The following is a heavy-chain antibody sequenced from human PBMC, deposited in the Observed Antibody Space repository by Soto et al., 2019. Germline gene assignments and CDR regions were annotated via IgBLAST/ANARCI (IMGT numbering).Heavy chain of an antibody. CDR2: IKGDGSER. J-gene: IGHJ6*02. D-gene: IGHD2-2*01. Sequence: GGSLRLSCAASGFTFSSYWMSWVRQAPGKGLVWVANIKGDGSERHYVDSVRGRFIISRDNAKNSLFLQMNSLTVEDTAVYYCARDGCTSASCDVYGMDVWGQGTTVTVSS. CDR1: GFTFSSYW. V-gene: IGHV3-7*03. CDR3: ARDGCTSASCDVYGMDV.